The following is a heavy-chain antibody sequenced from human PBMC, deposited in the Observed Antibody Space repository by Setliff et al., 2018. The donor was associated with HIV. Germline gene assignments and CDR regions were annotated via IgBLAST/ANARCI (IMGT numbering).Heavy chain of an antibody. D-gene: IGHD6-19*01. CDR3: ARESGSGWYGWFDP. CDR1: HFTFTSYD. J-gene: IGHJ5*02. V-gene: IGHV1-8*01. CDR2: MNPNSGNT. Sequence: AASVKVSCKGLHFTFTSYDINWVRQATGQGLEWMGWMNPNSGNTGYAQKFQGRVTMTRTTSISTAYMELSSLRAEDTAVYYCARESGSGWYGWFDPWGQGTLVTVSS.